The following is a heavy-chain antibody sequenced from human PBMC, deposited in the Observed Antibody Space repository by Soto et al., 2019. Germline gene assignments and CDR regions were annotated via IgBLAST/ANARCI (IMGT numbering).Heavy chain of an antibody. J-gene: IGHJ4*02. CDR3: AHIYRYDSSGYYSVYFDY. CDR1: GFSLSTSGVG. D-gene: IGHD3-22*01. CDR2: IYWDDDK. Sequence: QITLKESGPTLEKPTQTLTLTCTFSGFSLSTSGVGVGWIRQPPGKALEWLALIYWDDDKRYSPSLKSRLTITKDTSKNQVVLTMTNMDPVDTATYYCAHIYRYDSSGYYSVYFDYWGQGTLVTVSS. V-gene: IGHV2-5*02.